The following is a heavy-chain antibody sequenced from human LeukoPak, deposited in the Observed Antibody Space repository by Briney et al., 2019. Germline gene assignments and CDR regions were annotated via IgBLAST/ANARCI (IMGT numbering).Heavy chain of an antibody. CDR3: ARDVLGQGVDY. J-gene: IGHJ4*02. CDR1: GFTFSSHW. V-gene: IGHV3-74*01. CDR2: MNSDGSST. Sequence: GESLRLSCAASGFTFSSHWMHWVRQTPRKGLMWVSHMNSDGSSTTYADSVKGRFTISRDNAKNTLYLQMNSLRADDTALYYCARDVLGQGVDYWGQGTLVTVSS. D-gene: IGHD2-8*01.